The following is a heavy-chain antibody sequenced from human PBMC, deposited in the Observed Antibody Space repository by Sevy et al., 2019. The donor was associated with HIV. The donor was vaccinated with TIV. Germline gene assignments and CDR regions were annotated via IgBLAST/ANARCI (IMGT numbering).Heavy chain of an antibody. V-gene: IGHV3-23*01. Sequence: GGSPRLSCAASGFTFSSYAMSWVRQAPGKGLEWVSAISGTGGGTYYADSVKGRFTISRDNSKNTLYLQMNSLRAEDTAVYYCAKHIWYSSGWFRPFDYWGQGTLVTVSS. J-gene: IGHJ4*02. D-gene: IGHD6-19*01. CDR2: ISGTGGGT. CDR1: GFTFSSYA. CDR3: AKHIWYSSGWFRPFDY.